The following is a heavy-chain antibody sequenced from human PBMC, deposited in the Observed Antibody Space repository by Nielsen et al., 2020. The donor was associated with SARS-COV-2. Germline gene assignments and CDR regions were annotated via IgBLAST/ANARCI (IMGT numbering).Heavy chain of an antibody. CDR1: GGTFSSYA. Sequence: SVKVSCKASGGTFSSYAISWVRQAPGQGLEWMGRIIPILGIANYAQKFQGRVTITADKSTSTAYMELSSLRSEDTAVYYCARDGDDYYYYGMDVWGQGTTVTVSS. V-gene: IGHV1-69*04. CDR3: ARDGDDYYYYGMDV. J-gene: IGHJ6*02. CDR2: IIPILGIA.